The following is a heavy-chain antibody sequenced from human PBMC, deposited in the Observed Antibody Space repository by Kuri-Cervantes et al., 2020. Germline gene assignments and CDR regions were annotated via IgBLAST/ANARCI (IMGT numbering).Heavy chain of an antibody. CDR2: IDWDDDK. J-gene: IGHJ5*02. Sequence: SGPTLVKPTQTLTLTCTFSGFSLSTSGMCVSWIRQPPGKALEWLARIDWDDDKYYSTSLKTRLTISKDTSKNQVVLTMTNMDPVDTATYYCARIEHYYGPNWFDPWGQGTLVTVSS. CDR3: ARIEHYYGPNWFDP. V-gene: IGHV2-70*11. D-gene: IGHD3-10*01. CDR1: GFSLSTSGMC.